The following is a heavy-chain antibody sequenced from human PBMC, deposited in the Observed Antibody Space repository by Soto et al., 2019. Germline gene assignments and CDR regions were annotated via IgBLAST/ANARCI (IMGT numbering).Heavy chain of an antibody. CDR2: IYYSGST. CDR3: ARAATYYDILTGYPYNWFDP. V-gene: IGHV4-59*08. Sequence: SETLSLTCTVSGGSISSYYWSWIRQPPGKGLEWIGYIYYSGSTNYSPSLKSRVTISVDTSKNQFSLKLSSVTAADTAVYYCARAATYYDILTGYPYNWFDPWGQGTLVTVSS. D-gene: IGHD3-9*01. CDR1: GGSISSYY. J-gene: IGHJ5*02.